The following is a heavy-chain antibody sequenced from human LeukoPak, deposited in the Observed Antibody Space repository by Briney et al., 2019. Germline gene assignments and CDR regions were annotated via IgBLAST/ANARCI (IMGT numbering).Heavy chain of an antibody. Sequence: SETLSLTCAVSGASISSHYWSWIRQPPGKGLEWIGYTSGSISDNPSLKSRVAVSVDPSQNQVSLSLTTVTAADTAVYYCARVLAIFGLDTTDFYMDVWGKGTTVTVSS. V-gene: IGHV4-59*11. CDR2: TSGSI. J-gene: IGHJ6*03. CDR1: GASISSHY. D-gene: IGHD3/OR15-3a*01. CDR3: ARVLAIFGLDTTDFYMDV.